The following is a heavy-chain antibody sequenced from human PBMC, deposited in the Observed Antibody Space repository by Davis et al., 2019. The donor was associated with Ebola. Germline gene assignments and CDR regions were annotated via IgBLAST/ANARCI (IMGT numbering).Heavy chain of an antibody. D-gene: IGHD6-19*01. V-gene: IGHV4-34*01. CDR1: GGSFSGYY. Sequence: MPSETLSLTCAVYGGSFSGYYWSWIRQAPGMGLEWIGESDHGGSTNHNPSLKSRVTISVDTSKNQFSLKLSSVTAADTAVYYCARDSSGWYPYYFDYWGQGTLVTVSS. CDR3: ARDSSGWYPYYFDY. CDR2: SDHGGST. J-gene: IGHJ4*02.